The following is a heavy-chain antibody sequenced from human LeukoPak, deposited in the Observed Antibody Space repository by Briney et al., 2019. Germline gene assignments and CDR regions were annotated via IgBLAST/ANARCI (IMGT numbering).Heavy chain of an antibody. CDR3: ARAITIFGVVPELPDY. CDR2: INAGNGNT. Sequence: GASVKVSCKASGYTFTSYAMNWVRQAPEQRLEWMGWINAGNGNTKYSQKFQGRVTITRDTSASTAYMELSSLRSEDTAVYYCARAITIFGVVPELPDYWGQGTLVTVSS. J-gene: IGHJ4*02. V-gene: IGHV1-3*01. CDR1: GYTFTSYA. D-gene: IGHD3-3*01.